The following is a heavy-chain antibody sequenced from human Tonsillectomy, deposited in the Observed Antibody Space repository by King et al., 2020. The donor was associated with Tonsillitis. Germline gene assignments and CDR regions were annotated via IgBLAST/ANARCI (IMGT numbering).Heavy chain of an antibody. Sequence: VQLQQWGAGLLKPSETLSLTCAVYGESFSGYYWTWIRQTPGKGLEWIGEINHSGSSDYNPSLKSRVTILVDTSKNQFSLKLSSVTAADTAVYYCARDPHGPFDYWGQGTLVTVSS. V-gene: IGHV4-34*01. CDR3: ARDPHGPFDY. CDR2: INHSGSS. CDR1: GESFSGYY. J-gene: IGHJ4*02.